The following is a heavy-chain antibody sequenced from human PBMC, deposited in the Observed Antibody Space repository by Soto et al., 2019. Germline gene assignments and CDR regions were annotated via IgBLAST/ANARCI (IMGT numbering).Heavy chain of an antibody. CDR3: ARVPIDTYMIYWSDP. V-gene: IGHV4-61*08. CDR1: GDSVSSGDYY. CDR2: IYFSGRT. Sequence: PSETLSLTCTVSGDSVSSGDYYWTWIRQPPGKGLEWVGHIYFSGRTNYIPSLESRVTISLDMSKNQFSLKLTSVTAADTAVYYCARVPIDTYMIYWSDPWGQGTLVTVSS. J-gene: IGHJ5*02. D-gene: IGHD3-16*01.